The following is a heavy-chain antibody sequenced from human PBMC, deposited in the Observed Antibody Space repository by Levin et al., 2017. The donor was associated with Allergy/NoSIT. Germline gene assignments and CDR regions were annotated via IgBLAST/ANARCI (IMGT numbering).Heavy chain of an antibody. CDR2: IYYSGST. CDR1: GGSISSGDYY. Sequence: SETLSLTCTVSGGSISSGDYYWSWIRQPPGKGLEWIGYIYYSGSTYYNPSLKSRVTISVDTSKNQFSLKLSSVTAADTAVYYCARERRYGDYAYYFDYWGQGTLVTVSS. J-gene: IGHJ4*02. V-gene: IGHV4-30-4*01. D-gene: IGHD4-17*01. CDR3: ARERRYGDYAYYFDY.